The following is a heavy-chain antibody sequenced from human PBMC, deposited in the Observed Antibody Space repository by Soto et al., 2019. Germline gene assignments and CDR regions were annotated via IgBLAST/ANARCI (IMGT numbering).Heavy chain of an antibody. CDR2: INSAGRNT. J-gene: IGHJ4*02. CDR3: AKDLWIAVAGTGY. V-gene: IGHV3-23*01. Sequence: PGGSLSLSCAASGYSFSTYAMSWVRQAPGKGLEWVSAINSAGRNTYYADSVKGRFTISRDNSKNTLYLQMNSLRAEDTAVYYCAKDLWIAVAGTGYWGQGTLVTVSS. D-gene: IGHD6-19*01. CDR1: GYSFSTYA.